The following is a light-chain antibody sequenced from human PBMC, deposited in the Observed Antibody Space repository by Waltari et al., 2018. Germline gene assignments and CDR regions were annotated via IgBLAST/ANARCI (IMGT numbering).Light chain of an antibody. CDR1: ENVHNY. Sequence: DIQMTQSPSSLSASVGDRVTVTCRASENVHNYLNWYQQKPGKAPKLLIYKTSSLQSGVPSRFSGTGSGTDYTFTISSLQSEDVATYYCQHGYGSPFTFGGGTKVELK. CDR2: KTS. J-gene: IGKJ4*01. V-gene: IGKV1-39*01. CDR3: QHGYGSPFT.